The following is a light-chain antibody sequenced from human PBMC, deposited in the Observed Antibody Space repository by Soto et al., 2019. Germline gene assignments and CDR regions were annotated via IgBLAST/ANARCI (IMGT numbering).Light chain of an antibody. Sequence: ETMLKLSADTLSVSLRERASLSCMASQSLRSSLAWYQQKPGQAPRLLIHGATTRATGIPARFSGSGSGTDFTLTISSLQAEDVAVYYCQQYYNTPPSFGGGT. CDR1: QSLRSS. J-gene: IGKJ4*01. CDR3: QQYYNTPPS. V-gene: IGKV3-15*01. CDR2: GAT.